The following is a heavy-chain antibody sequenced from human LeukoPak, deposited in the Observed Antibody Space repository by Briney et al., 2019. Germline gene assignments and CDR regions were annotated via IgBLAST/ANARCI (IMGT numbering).Heavy chain of an antibody. V-gene: IGHV1-69*05. CDR1: GGTFSSYA. Sequence: ASVKVSCKASGGTFSSYAISWGRQAPGQGLEWMGGIIPIFGTANYAQKFQGRGTITTDESTSTAYMELSSLRSEDTAVYYCARERARGGSNWFEPWGQGTLVTVSS. J-gene: IGHJ5*02. CDR2: IIPIFGTA. D-gene: IGHD2-15*01. CDR3: ARERARGGSNWFEP.